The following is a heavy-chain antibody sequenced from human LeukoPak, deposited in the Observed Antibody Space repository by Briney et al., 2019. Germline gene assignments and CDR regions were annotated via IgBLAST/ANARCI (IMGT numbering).Heavy chain of an antibody. J-gene: IGHJ5*02. CDR2: ISSSGSTI. D-gene: IGHD1-1*01. Sequence: GGSLRLSCAASGFTFSSYSMNWVRQAPGKGLEWVSYISSSGSTIYYADSVKGRFTISRDNSKNTLYLQMNSLRAEDTAVYYCAREKTTWFDPWGQGTLVTVSS. CDR1: GFTFSSYS. CDR3: AREKTTWFDP. V-gene: IGHV3-48*01.